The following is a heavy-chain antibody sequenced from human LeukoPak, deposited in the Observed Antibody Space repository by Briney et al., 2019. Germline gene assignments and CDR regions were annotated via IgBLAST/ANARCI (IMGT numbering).Heavy chain of an antibody. CDR1: GGSISSSSYY. CDR3: ARVIPAKHSSGPIYYYYMDV. D-gene: IGHD6-19*01. V-gene: IGHV4-39*07. Sequence: SETLSLTCTVSGGSISSSSYYWGWIRQPPGKGLEWIGSIYYSGSTYYNPSLKSRVTISVDTSKNQFSLKLSSVTPEDTAVYYCARVIPAKHSSGPIYYYYMDVWGKGTTVTVSS. CDR2: IYYSGST. J-gene: IGHJ6*03.